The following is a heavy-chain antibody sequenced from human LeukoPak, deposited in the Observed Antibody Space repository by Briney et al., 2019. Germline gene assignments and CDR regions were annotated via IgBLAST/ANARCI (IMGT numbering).Heavy chain of an antibody. J-gene: IGHJ4*02. Sequence: PSETLSLTCTVSGGSISNGDHYWSWIRQHPGKGLEWIGHIYYSGSTYYNPSLKSRGIISVETSKNRFSLILSSVTAADTAVYYCARDQYDSSGYFLGNDYWGQGILVTVSS. D-gene: IGHD3-22*01. CDR3: ARDQYDSSGYFLGNDY. CDR1: GGSISNGDHY. V-gene: IGHV4-31*03. CDR2: IYYSGST.